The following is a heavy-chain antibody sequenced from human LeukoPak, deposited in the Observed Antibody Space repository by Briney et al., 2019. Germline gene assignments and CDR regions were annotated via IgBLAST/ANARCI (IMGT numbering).Heavy chain of an antibody. Sequence: SETLSLTCTVSGGSISSGAYYWSWIRQHPGKGLEWIGYIYYSGSTYYNPSLKSRVTISVDTSKNQFSLKLSSVTAADTAVYYCARGGLSYDYDSSGYYSNDYWGQGTLVTVSS. CDR2: IYYSGST. CDR1: GGSISSGAYY. J-gene: IGHJ4*02. D-gene: IGHD3-22*01. V-gene: IGHV4-31*03. CDR3: ARGGLSYDYDSSGYYSNDY.